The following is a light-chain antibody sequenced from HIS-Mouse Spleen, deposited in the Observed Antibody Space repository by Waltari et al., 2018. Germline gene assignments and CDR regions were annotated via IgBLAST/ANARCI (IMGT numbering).Light chain of an antibody. V-gene: IGLV2-8*01. CDR1: SSYVGGHNY. CDR3: SSYAGSKDV. J-gene: IGLJ1*01. Sequence: QSALTQPPSASGSPGQSVTISCTGTSSYVGGHNYVSWYQQHPGKAPKLMIYEVSKRPSGVPDRFSGSKSGNTASLTVSGLQAEDEADYYCSSYAGSKDVFGTGTKVTVL. CDR2: EVS.